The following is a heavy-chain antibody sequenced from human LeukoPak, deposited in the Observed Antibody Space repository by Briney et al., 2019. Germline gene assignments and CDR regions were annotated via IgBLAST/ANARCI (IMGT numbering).Heavy chain of an antibody. CDR3: ARVNGYKTMGEKNIDY. CDR2: ISYSGST. Sequence: PSETLSLTCTVSGGSISSRSYYWGWIRQPPGKGLEWIGSISYSGSTYYNPSLKSRVTISVDTSKNQFSLKLSSVTAADTAVYYCARVNGYKTMGEKNIDYWGQGTLVTVSS. J-gene: IGHJ4*02. CDR1: GGSISSRSYY. D-gene: IGHD5-24*01. V-gene: IGHV4-39*07.